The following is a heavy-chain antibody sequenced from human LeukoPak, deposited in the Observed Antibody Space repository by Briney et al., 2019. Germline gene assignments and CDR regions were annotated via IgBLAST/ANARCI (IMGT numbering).Heavy chain of an antibody. D-gene: IGHD3-16*02. CDR2: IHPSTGNP. Sequence: ASVKISCKASGYTFTSNTLHWVRQAPGQRLEWMGWIHPSTGNPTYAQGFTGRFVFSLDTSVSTTYLQISSLKAEDTAVYFCARAFQSLGGLSLPDYWGQGTLVTVSS. V-gene: IGHV7-4-1*02. CDR3: ARAFQSLGGLSLPDY. J-gene: IGHJ4*02. CDR1: GYTFTSNT.